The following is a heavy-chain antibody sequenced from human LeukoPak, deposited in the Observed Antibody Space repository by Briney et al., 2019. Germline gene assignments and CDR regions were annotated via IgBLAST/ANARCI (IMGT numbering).Heavy chain of an antibody. CDR2: IYYSGST. Sequence: SETLSLTCTVSGGSLSSSYYWGWIRQPPARGLEWIGSIYYSGSTYYNPSLKSRVTISVDTSKNQFSLKVISVTAADTAVYYCARPTKGTAAQGYDYWGQGILVTVAS. J-gene: IGHJ4*02. D-gene: IGHD6-6*01. CDR3: ARPTKGTAAQGYDY. CDR1: GGSLSSSYY. V-gene: IGHV4-39*01.